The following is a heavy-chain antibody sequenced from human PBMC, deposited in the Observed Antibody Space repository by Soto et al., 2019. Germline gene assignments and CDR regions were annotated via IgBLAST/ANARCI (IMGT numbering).Heavy chain of an antibody. J-gene: IGHJ6*02. Sequence: ASVKVSCKASGYTFTSYDINWVRQATGQGLEWMGWMNPNSGNTGYAQKFQGRVTMTRNTSISTAYMELSSLRSEDTAVYYCATFRRICSSTSCYKYYYGMDVWGQGTTVTVSS. CDR1: GYTFTSYD. V-gene: IGHV1-8*01. CDR3: ATFRRICSSTSCYKYYYGMDV. D-gene: IGHD2-2*02. CDR2: MNPNSGNT.